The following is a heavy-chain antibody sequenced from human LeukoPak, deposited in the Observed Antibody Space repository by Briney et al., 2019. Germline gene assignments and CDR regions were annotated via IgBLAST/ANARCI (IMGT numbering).Heavy chain of an antibody. V-gene: IGHV3-21*01. D-gene: IGHD3-10*01. CDR3: ARVGVLWFGEFHDAFDI. CDR2: ISSSSNYI. Sequence: PGGSLRLSCAVSGLTFSSYTMNWVRQAPGKGLEWVSSISSSSNYIYYADSMKGRFTISRDNAKNSLYLQMNSLRAEDTAVYYCARVGVLWFGEFHDAFDIWGQGTMVTVSS. J-gene: IGHJ3*02. CDR1: GLTFSSYT.